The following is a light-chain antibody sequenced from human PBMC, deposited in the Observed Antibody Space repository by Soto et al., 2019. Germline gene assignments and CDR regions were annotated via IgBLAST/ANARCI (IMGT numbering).Light chain of an antibody. V-gene: IGKV3-15*01. J-gene: IGKJ4*01. CDR3: QQCRNWPLT. Sequence: EIVITQSPATLSVSPGEGATLSCKASQNVYNNLAWYQQRPGQPPRLLIYDASTRATGISARFSGSGYGTEFTLPISTLQSEDFAVYLCQQCRNWPLTFGGGTKVEIK. CDR2: DAS. CDR1: QNVYNN.